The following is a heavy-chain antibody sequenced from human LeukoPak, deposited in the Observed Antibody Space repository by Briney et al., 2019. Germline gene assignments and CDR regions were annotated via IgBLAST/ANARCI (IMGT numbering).Heavy chain of an antibody. Sequence: SQTLSLTCAISGDSVSSNSAAWNWIRQSPSRGLEWLGRTYYRSKWFNDYAVSVKSRITINPDTSKNQFSLHLNSVTPEDTAVKDCTLYENSGFYVDYRGQGTLVTVSS. CDR2: TYYRSKWFN. J-gene: IGHJ4*02. CDR3: TLYENSGFYVDY. D-gene: IGHD3-22*01. CDR1: GDSVSSNSAA. V-gene: IGHV6-1*01.